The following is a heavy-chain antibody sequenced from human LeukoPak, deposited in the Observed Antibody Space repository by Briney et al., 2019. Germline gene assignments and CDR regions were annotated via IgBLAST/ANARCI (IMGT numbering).Heavy chain of an antibody. Sequence: GGSPRLSCAASGFTFSSYAMSWVRQAPGEGLVWVSRIKSDGSDTSYADSVKGRFTISRDNAKNTLYLQMNSLRAEDTAVYYCARGFWTGVEYWGQGALVTVSS. CDR1: GFTFSSYA. CDR2: IKSDGSDT. CDR3: ARGFWTGVEY. D-gene: IGHD3/OR15-3a*01. J-gene: IGHJ4*02. V-gene: IGHV3-74*01.